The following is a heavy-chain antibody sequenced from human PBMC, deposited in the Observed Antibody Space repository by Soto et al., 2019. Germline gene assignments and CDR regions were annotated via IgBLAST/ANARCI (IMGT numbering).Heavy chain of an antibody. CDR1: AGSISSGGYY. CDR3: ARDPRPYGSGSYYKPYYYGMDV. CDR2: IYYSGST. Sequence: LSLTCTVSAGSISSGGYYWSWIRQHPGKALVWIWYIYYSGSTYYNPSLKSRVTISVDTSKNQFSLKLSSVTAADTAVYYCARDPRPYGSGSYYKPYYYGMDVWGQGTTVT. J-gene: IGHJ6*02. V-gene: IGHV4-31*03. D-gene: IGHD3-10*01.